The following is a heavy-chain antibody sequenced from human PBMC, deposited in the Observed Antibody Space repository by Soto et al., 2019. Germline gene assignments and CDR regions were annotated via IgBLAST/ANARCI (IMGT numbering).Heavy chain of an antibody. CDR2: IYYSGST. J-gene: IGHJ4*02. V-gene: IGHV4-30-4*01. CDR3: ARDIGSSGYLL. D-gene: IGHD3-22*01. CDR1: GGSISSGDYY. Sequence: PSETLSLTCTVSGGSISSGDYYWSWIRQPPGKGLEWIGYIYYSGSTYYNPSLKSRVTISVDTSKNQFSLKLSSVTAADTAVYYCARDIGSSGYLLWGQGTLVTVSS.